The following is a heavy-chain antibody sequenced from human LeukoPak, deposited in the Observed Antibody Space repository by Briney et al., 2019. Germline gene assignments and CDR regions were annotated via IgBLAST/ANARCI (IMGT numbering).Heavy chain of an antibody. J-gene: IGHJ4*02. CDR3: ARGLYSGSYYRVDY. V-gene: IGHV4-61*01. CDR2: IYYSGST. D-gene: IGHD1-26*01. CDR1: GGSVSSGSYY. Sequence: ASETLSLTCTVSGGSVSSGSYYWSWIRQPPGKGLEWIGYIYYSGSTNYNPSLKSRVTISVDTSKNQFSLKLSSVTAADTAVYYYARGLYSGSYYRVDYWGQGTLVTVSS.